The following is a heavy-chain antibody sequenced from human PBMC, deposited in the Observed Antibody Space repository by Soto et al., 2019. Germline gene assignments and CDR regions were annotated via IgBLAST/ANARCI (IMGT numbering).Heavy chain of an antibody. D-gene: IGHD5-12*01. Sequence: GGSLRLSCAASGFTFSSYAMSWVRQAPGKGLEWVSAISGSGGSTYYADSVKGRFTISRDNSKNTLYLQMNSLRAEDTAVYYCAXSLRATGVYYYGMDVWGQGTTVTVSS. CDR1: GFTFSSYA. J-gene: IGHJ6*02. CDR3: AXSLRATGVYYYGMDV. CDR2: ISGSGGST. V-gene: IGHV3-23*01.